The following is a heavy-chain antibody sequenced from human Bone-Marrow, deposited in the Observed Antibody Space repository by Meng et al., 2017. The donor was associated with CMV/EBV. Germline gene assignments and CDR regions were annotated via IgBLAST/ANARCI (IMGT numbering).Heavy chain of an antibody. CDR3: TRRSSTSFGVVS. J-gene: IGHJ5*02. Sequence: GESLKISCVASGFTFSGAAMHWVRQASGKGLEWVGRIRSKANSYATAYAASVKGRCTISRDDSKNTAYLQMNSLKTEDTAVYYCTRRSSTSFGVVSWGQGTLVTVSS. CDR2: IRSKANSYAT. V-gene: IGHV3-73*01. D-gene: IGHD3-3*01. CDR1: GFTFSGAA.